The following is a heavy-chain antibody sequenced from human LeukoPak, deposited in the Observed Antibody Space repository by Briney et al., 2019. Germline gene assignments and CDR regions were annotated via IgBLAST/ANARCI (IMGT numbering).Heavy chain of an antibody. CDR1: GFTFGDYA. D-gene: IGHD3-22*01. Sequence: PGGSLRLSCTASGFTFGDYAMSWLRQAPGKGLEWVGFIRSKAYVGTTEYAASVKGRFTISRDDSKSIAYLQMNSLKTEDTAVYYCTRVPGSLYDSSGYSPGPLYYFDYWGQGTLVTVSS. CDR3: TRVPGSLYDSSGYSPGPLYYFDY. J-gene: IGHJ4*02. CDR2: IRSKAYVGTT. V-gene: IGHV3-49*03.